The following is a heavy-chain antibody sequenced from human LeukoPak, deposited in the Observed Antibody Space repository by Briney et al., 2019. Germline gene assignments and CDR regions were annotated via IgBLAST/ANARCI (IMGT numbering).Heavy chain of an antibody. Sequence: PGGSLRLSCAASGFTFSGSAMHWVRHASGKGLEWVGRIRTKSNNYATTYGASVKGRFTSSRDDSKNTAYLQMNSLKTEDTAVYYCANYDNSGNYYVNYWGQGTLVTVSS. CDR2: IRTKSNNYAT. V-gene: IGHV3-73*01. CDR3: ANYDNSGNYYVNY. J-gene: IGHJ4*02. D-gene: IGHD3-22*01. CDR1: GFTFSGSA.